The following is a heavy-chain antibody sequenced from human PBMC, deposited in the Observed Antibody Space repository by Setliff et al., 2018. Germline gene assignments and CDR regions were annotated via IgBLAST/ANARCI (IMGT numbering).Heavy chain of an antibody. J-gene: IGHJ4*02. CDR3: AREYYHIEMTTIEGY. Sequence: PGGSLRLSCAASEFTFSSYGMHWVRQAPGKGLEWVAFIRYDGSNKYYADSVKGRFTISRDNSKNTLYLQMNSLRAEATAVYYCAREYYHIEMTTIEGYWGQGTPVTVSS. CDR2: IRYDGSNK. D-gene: IGHD4-4*01. V-gene: IGHV3-30*02. CDR1: EFTFSSYG.